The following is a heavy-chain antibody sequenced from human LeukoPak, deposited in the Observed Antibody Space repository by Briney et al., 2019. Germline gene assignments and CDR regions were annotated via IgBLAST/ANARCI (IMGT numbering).Heavy chain of an antibody. J-gene: IGHJ5*02. CDR2: INSDGSRT. CDR3: AKGYSNGYGA. Sequence: GGSLRLSCAASGFTFSSYWMHWVRQAPGKGLVWVSRINSDGSRTTYADSVKGRFTISRDNSRNTLQLQMNSLRAEDTAVYYCAKGYSNGYGAWGQGTLVTVSS. CDR1: GFTFSSYW. V-gene: IGHV3-74*01. D-gene: IGHD6-19*01.